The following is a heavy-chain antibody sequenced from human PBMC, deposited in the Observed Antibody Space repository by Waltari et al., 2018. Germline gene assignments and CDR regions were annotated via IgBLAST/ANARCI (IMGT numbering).Heavy chain of an antibody. Sequence: EVQLVESGGGLVQPGGSLRLSCAASGFTVSRYWLYWVRQAPGTGLAWVSHITSDGSNTGYADSVKGRFTISRDNAKNTLYMEMNSLRDEDTAVYYCVRDRGMDAWGEGTTVTVSS. CDR3: VRDRGMDA. CDR1: GFTVSRYW. J-gene: IGHJ6*04. CDR2: ITSDGSNT. V-gene: IGHV3-74*01.